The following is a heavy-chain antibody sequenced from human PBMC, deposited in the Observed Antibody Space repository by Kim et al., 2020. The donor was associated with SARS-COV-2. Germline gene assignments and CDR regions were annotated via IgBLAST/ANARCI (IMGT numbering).Heavy chain of an antibody. CDR3: ASNGGYSSSRKWFDP. CDR2: IIPILGIA. Sequence: SVKVSCKASGGTFSSYAISWVRQAPGQGLEWMGRIIPILGIANYAQKFQGRVTITADKSTSTAYMELSSLRSEDTAVYYCASNGGYSSSRKWFDPWGQGTLVTVSS. CDR1: GGTFSSYA. D-gene: IGHD6-13*01. J-gene: IGHJ5*02. V-gene: IGHV1-69*04.